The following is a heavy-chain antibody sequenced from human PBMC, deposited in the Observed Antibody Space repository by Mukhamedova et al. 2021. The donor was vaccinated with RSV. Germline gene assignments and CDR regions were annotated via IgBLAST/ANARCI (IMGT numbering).Heavy chain of an antibody. V-gene: IGHV3-33*01. CDR2: IWYDGSNR. Sequence: SSYGLHWVRQAPGKGLEWVAVIWYDGSNRYYADSVKGRFTISGENSKKRLYLKMNTLRAEDTPVNSFPRATMTEPYAFVPWGQG. CDR1: SSYG. CDR3: PRATMTEPYAFVP. D-gene: IGHD3-22*01. J-gene: IGHJ3*01.